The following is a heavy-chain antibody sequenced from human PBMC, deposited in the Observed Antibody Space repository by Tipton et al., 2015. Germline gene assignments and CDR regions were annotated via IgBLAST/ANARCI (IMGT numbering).Heavy chain of an antibody. V-gene: IGHV4-59*01. Sequence: TLSLTCTVSGGSISSDYWSWIRQPPGKGLEWIGYIYYSGSTNYNPSLKSRVTISVDTSKNQFSLKLSSVTAADTAVYFCATSYAANPSGFWFWGQGTMVTVSS. D-gene: IGHD2-15*01. CDR1: GGSISSDY. J-gene: IGHJ3*01. CDR2: IYYSGST. CDR3: ATSYAANPSGFWF.